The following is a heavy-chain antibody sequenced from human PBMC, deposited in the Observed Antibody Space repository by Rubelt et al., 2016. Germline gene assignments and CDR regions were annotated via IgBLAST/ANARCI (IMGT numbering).Heavy chain of an antibody. J-gene: IGHJ3*02. CDR2: IYDSGST. V-gene: IGHV4-59*01. CDR1: GGPISSYY. CDR3: ARIGGSTIPLSAFDI. D-gene: IGHD3-9*01. Sequence: QVQLQESGPGLVKPSETLSLTCIVSGGPISSYYWSWIRQSPGKGLEWIGYIYDSGSTNYNPTLKSRVSLSVDKSKNQFSLKRNSVTSADTAVYYCARIGGSTIPLSAFDIWGQGTMVTVSS.